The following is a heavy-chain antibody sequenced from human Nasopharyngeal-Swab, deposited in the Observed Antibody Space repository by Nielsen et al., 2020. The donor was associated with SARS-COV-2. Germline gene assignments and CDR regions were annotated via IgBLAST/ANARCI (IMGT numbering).Heavy chain of an antibody. CDR1: GFTFDDYA. Sequence: GGSLRLSCAASGFTFDDYAMHWVRQAPGKGLEWVSGISWNSGSTGYADSVKGRFTISRDNAKNSLYLQMNSLRAEDTAVYYCAGGSGYDTFDYWGQGTLVTVSS. CDR3: AGGSGYDTFDY. CDR2: ISWNSGST. J-gene: IGHJ4*02. V-gene: IGHV3-9*01. D-gene: IGHD5-12*01.